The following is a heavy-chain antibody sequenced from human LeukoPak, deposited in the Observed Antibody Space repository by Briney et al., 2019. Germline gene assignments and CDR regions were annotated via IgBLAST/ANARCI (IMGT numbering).Heavy chain of an antibody. D-gene: IGHD5-12*01. CDR1: GFTFSSYE. Sequence: GGSLRLSCAASGFTFSSYEMNWVRQAPGKGLEWVSYISSSGSTIYYADSVKGRFTISRDNAKNSLYLQMNSLRAEDTAVYFCARGGSSGNDYSSFDIWGQGTMVTVSS. J-gene: IGHJ3*02. V-gene: IGHV3-48*03. CDR2: ISSSGSTI. CDR3: ARGGSSGNDYSSFDI.